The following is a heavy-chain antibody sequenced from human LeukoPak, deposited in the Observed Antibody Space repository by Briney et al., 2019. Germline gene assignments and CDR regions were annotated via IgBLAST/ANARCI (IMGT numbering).Heavy chain of an antibody. CDR1: GFRFNAFA. D-gene: IGHD3-10*01. CDR3: AKGLYGLGILTYDGFDI. Sequence: GRSLRLSCAASGFRFNAFAIHWVREAPGKGLEWVSGVGWDGTSVAYADSVKGRFTISRDNAQNSVYLQMNSPRIEDTALYYCAKGLYGLGILTYDGFDIWGQGTMVTVSS. J-gene: IGHJ3*02. V-gene: IGHV3-9*01. CDR2: VGWDGTSV.